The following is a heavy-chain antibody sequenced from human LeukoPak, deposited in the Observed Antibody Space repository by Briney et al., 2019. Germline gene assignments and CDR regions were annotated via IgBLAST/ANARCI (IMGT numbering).Heavy chain of an antibody. CDR2: ISGSGGST. CDR1: GFTFSSYA. Sequence: GGSLRLSCAASGFTFSSYAMSWVRQAPGEGLEWVSAISGSGGSTYYADSVKGRFTISRDNSKNTLYLQMNSLRAEDTAVYYCVRYWANNGMDVWGQGTTVTVSS. J-gene: IGHJ6*02. V-gene: IGHV3-23*01. CDR3: VRYWANNGMDV. D-gene: IGHD1-14*01.